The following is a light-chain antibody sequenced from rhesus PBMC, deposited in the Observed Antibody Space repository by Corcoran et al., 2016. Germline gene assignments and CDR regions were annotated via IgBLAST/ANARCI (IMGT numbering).Light chain of an antibody. CDR3: QQYNTLPFT. V-gene: IGKV1-32*01. J-gene: IGKJ3*01. CDR1: QDIGGY. Sequence: DIQMTQSPSSLSASVGARVTITFRASQDIGGYLDWVQQKPGKAPKLLIFYTNRLQIGVPSRFSGSGSGTEFTLTISSLQPEDFAPYYCQQYNTLPFTFGPGTKLDIK. CDR2: YTN.